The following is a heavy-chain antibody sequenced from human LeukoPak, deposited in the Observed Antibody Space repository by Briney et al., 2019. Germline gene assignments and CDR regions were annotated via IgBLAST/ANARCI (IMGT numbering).Heavy chain of an antibody. CDR2: IKHDGSEK. CDR1: GYTLTELS. J-gene: IGHJ4*02. CDR3: ARGGENYYGSGSQDY. V-gene: IGHV3-7*01. D-gene: IGHD3-10*01. Sequence: ASVKVSCKVSGYTLTELSMHWVRQAPGKGLEWVANIKHDGSEKYYVDSVKGRFTISRDNAKKSFYLQMNSLRGEDTAVYYCARGGENYYGSGSQDYWGQGSLVTVSS.